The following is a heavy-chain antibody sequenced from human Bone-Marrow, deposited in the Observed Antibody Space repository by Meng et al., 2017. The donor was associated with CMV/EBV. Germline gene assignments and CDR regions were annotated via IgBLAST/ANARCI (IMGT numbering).Heavy chain of an antibody. V-gene: IGHV3-30*02. CDR3: AKFFGVVPAAVDFDY. D-gene: IGHD2-2*01. J-gene: IGHJ4*02. Sequence: GESLKISCAASGFRFSAYGMHWVRQAPGRGLEWVAFIRYDGSEKYYGDSVKGRFTISRDNSKNTLFLQMNSLRTEDTAVYYCAKFFGVVPAAVDFDYWGQGTLVTGSS. CDR1: GFRFSAYG. CDR2: IRYDGSEK.